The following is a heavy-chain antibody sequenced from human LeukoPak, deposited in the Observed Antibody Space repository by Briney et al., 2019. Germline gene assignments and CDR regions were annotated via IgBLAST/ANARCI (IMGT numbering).Heavy chain of an antibody. Sequence: SETLSLTCTVSGGSISSYYWSWIRQPPGKGLEWIGYIYYSGSTNYNPSLKSRVTISVDTSKNQFSLKRSSVTAADTAVYYCARVGAGMGSSSWYKKNTYFDYWGQGTLVTVSS. CDR3: ARVGAGMGSSSWYKKNTYFDY. J-gene: IGHJ4*02. CDR2: IYYSGST. CDR1: GGSISSYY. V-gene: IGHV4-59*12. D-gene: IGHD6-13*01.